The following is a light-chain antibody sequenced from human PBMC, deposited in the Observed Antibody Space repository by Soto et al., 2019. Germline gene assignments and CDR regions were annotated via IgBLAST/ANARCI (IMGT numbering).Light chain of an antibody. CDR1: SSNIGAGYN. J-gene: IGLJ1*01. Sequence: QAVVTQPPSVSGAPGQRVSISYTGSSSNIGAGYNVHWYQQLPGTAPKLLIYDNNNRPSGVPDRFSGSKSGTSASLAITGLQAEDEADYYCQSYDTSLSGFYVFGTGTKVTVL. V-gene: IGLV1-40*01. CDR3: QSYDTSLSGFYV. CDR2: DNN.